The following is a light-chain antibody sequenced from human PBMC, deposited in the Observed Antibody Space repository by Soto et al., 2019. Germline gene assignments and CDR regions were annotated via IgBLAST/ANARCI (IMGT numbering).Light chain of an antibody. Sequence: VLTQSPVTLSVSPGERATLSCTASQSISGHLDWYQQKPGQAPRLLIYDASTRATGIPDRFIGSGAGAEFTRTISSLQSEDFEVDECQQYHMWTLTFCGGTKVDIK. CDR1: QSISGH. CDR2: DAS. CDR3: QQYHMWTLT. V-gene: IGKV3D-15*01. J-gene: IGKJ4*01.